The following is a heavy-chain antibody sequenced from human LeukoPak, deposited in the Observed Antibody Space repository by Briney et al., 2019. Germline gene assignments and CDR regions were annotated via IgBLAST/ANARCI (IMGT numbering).Heavy chain of an antibody. V-gene: IGHV4-59*01. CDR2: IYYSGST. J-gene: IGHJ6*03. CDR1: GGSISSYY. Sequence: KPSETLSLTCTVSGGSISSYYWSWIRQPPGKGLEWIGYIYYSGSTNYNPSLKSRVTISVDTSKNQFSLKLSSVTAADTAVYYCARGPTVTSWSYYHMDVWGKGTTVTVSS. CDR3: ARGPTVTSWSYYHMDV. D-gene: IGHD4-11*01.